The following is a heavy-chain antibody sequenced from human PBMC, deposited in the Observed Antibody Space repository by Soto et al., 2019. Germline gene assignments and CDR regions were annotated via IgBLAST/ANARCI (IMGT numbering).Heavy chain of an antibody. J-gene: IGHJ4*02. CDR1: GFSLSTSGVG. CDR3: AYREGGVGNIVRDY. V-gene: IGHV2-5*02. Sequence: QITLKESGSTLVKPTQTLTLTCTFSGFSLSTSGVGVGLISQPPGKALELLALIYWDDDKRYSPSLRSRLTLPKDTSKKQVVLTMTNMDPGDTATYYCAYREGGVGNIVRDYWGQGTLVTVSS. CDR2: IYWDDDK. D-gene: IGHD2-15*01.